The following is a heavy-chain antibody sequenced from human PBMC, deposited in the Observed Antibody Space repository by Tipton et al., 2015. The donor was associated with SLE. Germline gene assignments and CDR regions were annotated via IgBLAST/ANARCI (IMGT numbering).Heavy chain of an antibody. Sequence: TLSLTCAVYGGSFSGYYWSWIRQPPGKGLEWIGEINHSGSTNYNPSLKSRVTISVDTSKNQFSLKLSSVTAADPAVYYWARGANWGPSGMDVWGQGTTVTVSS. CDR1: GGSFSGYY. D-gene: IGHD7-27*01. CDR2: INHSGST. V-gene: IGHV4-34*01. CDR3: ARGANWGPSGMDV. J-gene: IGHJ6*02.